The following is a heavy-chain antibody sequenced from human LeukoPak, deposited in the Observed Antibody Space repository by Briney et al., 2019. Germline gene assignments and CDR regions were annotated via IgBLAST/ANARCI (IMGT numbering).Heavy chain of an antibody. D-gene: IGHD6-19*01. CDR2: ISGSGGST. CDR1: GVTFSRYA. CDR3: AKDQYSSGWYLRVPQYYYYGMDV. J-gene: IGHJ6*02. Sequence: GGSLRVSCAASGVTFSRYAMSWGRQAPGRGVEWVSAISGSGGSTYYAESVKGGVTISRDNSKSTLSLQRNSLRAEDTAVYYCAKDQYSSGWYLRVPQYYYYGMDVWGQGTTVTVSS. V-gene: IGHV3-23*01.